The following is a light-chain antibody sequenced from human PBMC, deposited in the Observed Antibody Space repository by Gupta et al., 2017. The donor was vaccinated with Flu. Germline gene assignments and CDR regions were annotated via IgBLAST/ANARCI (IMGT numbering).Light chain of an antibody. Sequence: SYALTQPPSVPVSPGQTARITCSGDALPKQYAYWYQQKPGQAPVLVIYKDSERHSGIPERFSGASSGTTVTLTISGVQAEDEADDYCQSADSSGTYVVFGGGTKLTVL. J-gene: IGLJ2*01. CDR1: ALPKQY. CDR2: KDS. CDR3: QSADSSGTYVV. V-gene: IGLV3-25*02.